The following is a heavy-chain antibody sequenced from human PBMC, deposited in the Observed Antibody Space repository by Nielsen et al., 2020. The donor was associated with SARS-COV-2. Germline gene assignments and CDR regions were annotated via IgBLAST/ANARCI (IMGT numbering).Heavy chain of an antibody. Sequence: GSLKISCVASGFNFTRYSMNWVRQAPGKGPEWVAYISSDSSGKQYADSVKGRVSISRDNAKKSLDLQMNSLRGEDTAVYYCARGVLDYWGQGALVTVSS. D-gene: IGHD2-2*01. CDR3: ARGVLDY. CDR1: GFNFTRYS. CDR2: ISSDSSGK. J-gene: IGHJ4*02. V-gene: IGHV3-48*01.